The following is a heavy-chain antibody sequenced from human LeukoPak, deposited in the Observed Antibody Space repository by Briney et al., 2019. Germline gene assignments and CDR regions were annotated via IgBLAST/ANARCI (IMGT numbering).Heavy chain of an antibody. CDR1: GSTFSSYG. D-gene: IGHD3-22*01. CDR2: IWYDGSNK. CDR3: AREYYYDSSGYPAAFDY. V-gene: IGHV3-33*01. Sequence: GGSLRLSCAASGSTFSSYGMHWVRQAPGKGLEWVAVIWYDGSNKYYADSVKGRFTISRDNSKNTLYLQMNSLRAEDTAVYYCAREYYYDSSGYPAAFDYWGQGTLVTVSS. J-gene: IGHJ4*02.